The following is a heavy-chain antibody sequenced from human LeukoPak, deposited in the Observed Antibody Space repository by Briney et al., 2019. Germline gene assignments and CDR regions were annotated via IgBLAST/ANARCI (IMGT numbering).Heavy chain of an antibody. J-gene: IGHJ6*02. Sequence: ASVKVSCKASGYTFTSYGITRVRQAPGQGLEWMGWLNPNSGNTGYAQKFQGRVTMTRNTSISTAYMELSSLRSEDTAVYYCASRPRDYYGSGSYFDYGMDVWGQGTTVTVSS. CDR3: ASRPRDYYGSGSYFDYGMDV. V-gene: IGHV1-8*02. D-gene: IGHD3-10*01. CDR1: GYTFTSYG. CDR2: LNPNSGNT.